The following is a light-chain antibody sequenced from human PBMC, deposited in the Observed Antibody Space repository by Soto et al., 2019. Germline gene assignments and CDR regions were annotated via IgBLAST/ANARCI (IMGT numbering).Light chain of an antibody. V-gene: IGKV3-11*01. CDR1: QRVSSY. Sequence: EIVLTQSPDTLSLSPGERATLSCRASQRVSSYLACYQQKPGQAPRLLIYDASNRATGIPARFSGSVSGIAFSVTMSRLEPEEFAVYYCQQRSNWPPGGVTFGPGNKVDIK. J-gene: IGKJ3*01. CDR2: DAS. CDR3: QQRSNWPPGGVT.